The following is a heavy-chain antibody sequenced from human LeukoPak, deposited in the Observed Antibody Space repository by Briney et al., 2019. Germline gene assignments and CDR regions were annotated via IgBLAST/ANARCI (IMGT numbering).Heavy chain of an antibody. CDR1: GGSISSSNW. CDR3: ARDRYSYGPRYYYYGMDV. Sequence: SGTLSLTCAVSGGSISSSNWWSWVRQPPGKGLEWIGEIYHSGSTNYNPSLKSRVTISVDKSKNQFSLKLSSVTAADTAVYYCARDRYSYGPRYYYYGMDVWGQGTTVTVSS. D-gene: IGHD5-18*01. J-gene: IGHJ6*02. CDR2: IYHSGST. V-gene: IGHV4-4*02.